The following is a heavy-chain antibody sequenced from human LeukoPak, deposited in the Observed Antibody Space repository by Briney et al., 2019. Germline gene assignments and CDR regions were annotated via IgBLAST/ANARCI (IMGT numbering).Heavy chain of an antibody. Sequence: GESLKISCKGLGYSFSSYWNAWVRQRPGKGLEWMGIIYPGGSETRYDPSFQGQVTISADSSTSNAYLQWSSLRASDTAMYYCARASRDGYNQSFDHWGQGTLVTVSS. CDR1: GYSFSSYW. CDR3: ARASRDGYNQSFDH. D-gene: IGHD5-24*01. CDR2: IYPGGSET. J-gene: IGHJ4*02. V-gene: IGHV5-51*01.